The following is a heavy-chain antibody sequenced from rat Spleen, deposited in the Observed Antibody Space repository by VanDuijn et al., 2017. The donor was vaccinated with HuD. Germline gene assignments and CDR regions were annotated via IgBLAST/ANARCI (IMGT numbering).Heavy chain of an antibody. Sequence: QVQLKESGPGLVQPSQTLSLTCTVSGFSLTSNHVSWVRQPPGKGLEWMGVIWGNGHANYNSPLKSRLSISRDTSKSQVFLKMNNLQTEDTAIYFCTRPNYGGYGVWGPGTMVTVSS. J-gene: IGHJ1*01. V-gene: IGHV2-13*01. CDR3: TRPNYGGYGV. CDR1: GFSLTSNH. D-gene: IGHD1-11*01. CDR2: IWGNGHA.